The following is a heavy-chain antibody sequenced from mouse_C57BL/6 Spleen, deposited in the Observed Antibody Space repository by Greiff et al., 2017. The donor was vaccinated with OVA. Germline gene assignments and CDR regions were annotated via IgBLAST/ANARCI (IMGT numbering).Heavy chain of an antibody. V-gene: IGHV1-52*01. D-gene: IGHD1-1*01. CDR3: ARGLGSITTVVDY. CDR2: IDPSDSET. CDR1: GYTFTSYW. Sequence: VQLQQPGAELVRPGSSVKLSCKASGYTFTSYWMHWVKQRPIQGLEWIGNIDPSDSETHYNQKFKDKATLTVDKSSSTAYMQLSSLTSEDSAVYYCARGLGSITTVVDYWGQGTTLTVAS. J-gene: IGHJ2*01.